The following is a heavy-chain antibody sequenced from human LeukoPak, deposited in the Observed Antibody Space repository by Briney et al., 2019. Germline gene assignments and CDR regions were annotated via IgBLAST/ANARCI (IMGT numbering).Heavy chain of an antibody. CDR1: GYTSTAYY. V-gene: IGHV1-2*02. CDR2: INPNSGGT. J-gene: IGHJ4*02. CDR3: ASGINYNSGWYGSFDY. Sequence: ASMKVSCKASGYTSTAYYIHWVRQAPGQGLEWMGWINPNSGGTNFAQKFQGRVTMTRDTSISTAYMEVTRLISDDTAVYYCASGINYNSGWYGSFDYWGQGTLVTVSS. D-gene: IGHD6-19*01.